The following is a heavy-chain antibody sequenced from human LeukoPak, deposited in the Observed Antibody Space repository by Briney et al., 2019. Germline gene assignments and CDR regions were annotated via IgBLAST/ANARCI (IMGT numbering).Heavy chain of an antibody. CDR3: AKGQRNDVVNWFDP. CDR2: ISWNSGSI. CDR1: GFTFDDYA. V-gene: IGHV3-9*01. Sequence: PGRSLRLSCAASGFTFDDYAMHWVRRAPGKGLEWVSGISWNSGSIGYADSVKGRFTISRDNAKNSLYLQMNSLRAEDTALYYCAKGQRNDVVNWFDPWGQGTLVTVSS. D-gene: IGHD1-1*01. J-gene: IGHJ5*02.